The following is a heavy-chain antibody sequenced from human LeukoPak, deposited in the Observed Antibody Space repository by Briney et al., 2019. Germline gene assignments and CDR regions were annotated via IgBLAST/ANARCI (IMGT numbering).Heavy chain of an antibody. CDR2: INSDGSST. Sequence: GGSLRRSCAASGFTFSSYWMHWVRQVPGKGLVWVSRINSDGSSTSYADSVRGRFTISRDNAKNTLHLQVNSLRAEDTGVYYCVDPFGDAFDIWGQGTMVTVSS. V-gene: IGHV3-74*01. CDR1: GFTFSSYW. J-gene: IGHJ3*02. D-gene: IGHD3-3*01. CDR3: VDPFGDAFDI.